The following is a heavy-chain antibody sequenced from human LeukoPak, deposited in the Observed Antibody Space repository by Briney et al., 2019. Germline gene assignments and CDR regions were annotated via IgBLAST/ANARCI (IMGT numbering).Heavy chain of an antibody. J-gene: IGHJ6*02. V-gene: IGHV3-33*01. CDR2: IWYDGSNK. Sequence: GGSLRLSCAASGFTFSSYGMHWVRQAPGKGLEWVAVIWYDGSNKYYADSVKGRFTISRDNSKNTLYLQMNSLRAEDTAVYYCARDKQHTKSRAGYYYGMDVWGQGTTVTVSS. D-gene: IGHD6-13*01. CDR1: GFTFSSYG. CDR3: ARDKQHTKSRAGYYYGMDV.